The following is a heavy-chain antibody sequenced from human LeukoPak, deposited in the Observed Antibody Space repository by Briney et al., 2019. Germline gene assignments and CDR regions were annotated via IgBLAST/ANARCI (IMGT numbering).Heavy chain of an antibody. Sequence: GGSLRLSCAASGFTFSSYAMSWVRQASGKGLEWVSAISGSGGSTYYADSVKGRFTISRDNSKNTLYLQMNSLRAEDTAVYYCAKDQSPLWFGELSSPFDYWGQGTLVTVSS. CDR3: AKDQSPLWFGELSSPFDY. V-gene: IGHV3-23*01. D-gene: IGHD3-10*01. J-gene: IGHJ4*02. CDR2: ISGSGGST. CDR1: GFTFSSYA.